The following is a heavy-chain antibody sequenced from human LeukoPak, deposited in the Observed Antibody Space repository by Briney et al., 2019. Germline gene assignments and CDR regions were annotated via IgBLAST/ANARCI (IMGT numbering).Heavy chain of an antibody. D-gene: IGHD2-2*01. CDR2: IWYDGSNK. J-gene: IGHJ5*02. CDR1: GFTFSSYG. Sequence: PGRSLRLSCAASGFTFSSYGMRWVRQAPGKGLEWVAVIWYDGSNKYYADSVKGRFTISRDNSKNTLYLQMNSLRAEDTAVYYCARDRLRYCSSTSCYARLGWFDPWGQGTLVTVSS. CDR3: ARDRLRYCSSTSCYARLGWFDP. V-gene: IGHV3-33*01.